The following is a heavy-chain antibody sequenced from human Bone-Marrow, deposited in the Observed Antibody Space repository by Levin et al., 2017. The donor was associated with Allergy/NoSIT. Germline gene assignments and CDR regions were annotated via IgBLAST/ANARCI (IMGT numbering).Heavy chain of an antibody. CDR1: GGSISSSSYY. V-gene: IGHV4-39*01. Sequence: SETLSLTCTVSGGSISSSSYYWGWIRQPPGNGLEWIGSIYYSGSTYYNPSLKSRVTISVDTSKNQFSLKLSSVTAADTAVYYCARCYGDYDVGVYYYYYYMDVWGKGTTVTVSS. J-gene: IGHJ6*03. D-gene: IGHD4-17*01. CDR3: ARCYGDYDVGVYYYYYYMDV. CDR2: IYYSGST.